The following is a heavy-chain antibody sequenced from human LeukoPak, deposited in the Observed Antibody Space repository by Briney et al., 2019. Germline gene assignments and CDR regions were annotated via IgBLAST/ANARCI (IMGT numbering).Heavy chain of an antibody. Sequence: SETLSLTCAVYGGSFSGYYWSWIRQPPEKGLEWIGEINHSGSTNYNPSLKSRVTISVDTSKNQFSLKLSSVTAADTAVYYCASRTYGEPPVYYFDYWGQGTLVTVSS. CDR2: INHSGST. J-gene: IGHJ4*02. CDR3: ASRTYGEPPVYYFDY. V-gene: IGHV4-34*01. CDR1: GGSFSGYY. D-gene: IGHD4-17*01.